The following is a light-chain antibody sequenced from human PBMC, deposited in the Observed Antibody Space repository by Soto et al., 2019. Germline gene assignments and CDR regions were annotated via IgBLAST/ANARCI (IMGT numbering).Light chain of an antibody. J-gene: IGKJ3*01. Sequence: DIVMTQSPDSLAVSLGERATINCKSSQSVLYSSNNKNYLAWYQHKPGQPPKLLIYWASTRESGVPDRFSGSGSGTDFTLTISSLQAEDVAVYYCQQYYSTPFTFGPGPKVDIK. CDR1: QSVLYSSNNKNY. V-gene: IGKV4-1*01. CDR2: WAS. CDR3: QQYYSTPFT.